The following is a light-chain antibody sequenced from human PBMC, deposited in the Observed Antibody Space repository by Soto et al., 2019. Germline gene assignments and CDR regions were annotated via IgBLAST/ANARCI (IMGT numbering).Light chain of an antibody. CDR1: KLGDRY. J-gene: IGLJ2*01. Sequence: SYELTQPPSVSVSPGQTASITCSGDKLGDRYASWYQQKPGQSPVLVIYQDNKRPSGIPERFSGSNSGNTATLTISGTQAMDEADYYCQAWDSSTVIFGGGTKLTVL. V-gene: IGLV3-1*01. CDR2: QDN. CDR3: QAWDSSTVI.